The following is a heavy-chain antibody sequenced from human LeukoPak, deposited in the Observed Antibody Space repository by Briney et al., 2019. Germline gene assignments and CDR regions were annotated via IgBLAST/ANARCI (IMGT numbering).Heavy chain of an antibody. Sequence: GGSLRLSCAASGFTFSSYAMTWVRQAPGKGLELVSIISGSGSNTYYAGSVKGRFTISRENSKNTLYLQMNSLRAEDTAVYYCAKDLAIAARPTFDYWGQGTLVTVSS. CDR1: GFTFSSYA. CDR2: ISGSGSNT. CDR3: AKDLAIAARPTFDY. D-gene: IGHD6-6*01. V-gene: IGHV3-23*01. J-gene: IGHJ4*02.